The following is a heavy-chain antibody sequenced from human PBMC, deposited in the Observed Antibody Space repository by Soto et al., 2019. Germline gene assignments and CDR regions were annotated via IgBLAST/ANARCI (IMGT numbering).Heavy chain of an antibody. J-gene: IGHJ6*03. V-gene: IGHV4-34*01. CDR1: GGSFSGYY. Sequence: SETLSLTCAVYGGSFSGYYWSWIRQPPGKGLEWIGEINHSGSTNYNPSLKSRVTISVDTSKNQFSLKLSSVTAADTAVYYCARGLRITIFGVVRTNYYYYMDVWGKGTTVTVSS. D-gene: IGHD3-3*01. CDR2: INHSGST. CDR3: ARGLRITIFGVVRTNYYYYMDV.